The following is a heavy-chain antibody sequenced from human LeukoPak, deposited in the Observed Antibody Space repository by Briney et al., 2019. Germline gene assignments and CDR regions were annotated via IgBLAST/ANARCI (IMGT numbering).Heavy chain of an antibody. J-gene: IGHJ4*02. CDR1: GYTFTSYY. D-gene: IGHD2-2*01. V-gene: IGHV1-46*01. CDR3: ARANALYCSSTSCLFDY. Sequence: ASVKVSCKASGYTFTSYYMHWVRQAPGQGLEWMGIINPSGGSTSYVQKFQGRVTMTRDTSTSTVYMELSRLRSDDTAIYYCARANALYCSSTSCLFDYWGQGTLVTVSS. CDR2: INPSGGST.